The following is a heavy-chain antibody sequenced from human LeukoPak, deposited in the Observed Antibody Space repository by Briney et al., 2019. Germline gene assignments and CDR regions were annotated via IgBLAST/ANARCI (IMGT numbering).Heavy chain of an antibody. V-gene: IGHV3-48*03. CDR1: GFTFSSYE. D-gene: IGHD3-10*01. J-gene: IGHJ4*02. CDR2: ISSSGSTI. CDR3: ARRGVYGSGAFYLDY. Sequence: PGGSLRLSCAASGFTFSSYEMNWVRQAPGKGLEWVSYISSSGSTIYYADSVKGRFTISRDNAKNSLYLQMNSLRAEDTAVYYCARRGVYGSGAFYLDYWGQGTLVTVSS.